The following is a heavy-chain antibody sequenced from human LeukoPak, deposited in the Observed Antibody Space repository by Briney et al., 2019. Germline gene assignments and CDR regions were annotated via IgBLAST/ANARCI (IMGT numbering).Heavy chain of an antibody. D-gene: IGHD2-21*02. CDR1: GYTFTGYY. CDR3: ARGDIVVVTASFDY. V-gene: IGHV1-2*02. J-gene: IGHJ4*02. Sequence: ASVKVPCKASGYTFTGYYMHWVRQAPGQGLEWMGWINPNSGGTNYAQKFQGRVTMTRDTSISTAYMELSRLRSDDTAVYYCARGDIVVVTASFDYWGQGTLVTVSS. CDR2: INPNSGGT.